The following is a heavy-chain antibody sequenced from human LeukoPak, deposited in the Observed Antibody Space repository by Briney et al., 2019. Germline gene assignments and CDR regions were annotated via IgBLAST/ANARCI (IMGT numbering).Heavy chain of an antibody. Sequence: GGSLRLSCAASGFTFSSYWMHWVRQAPGKGLVWVSRINSDGSSTSYADSVKGRFTISRDNAKNSLYLQMNSLRAEDTAVYYCAREIVVVTARPFDYWGQGTLVTVSS. CDR3: AREIVVVTARPFDY. CDR2: INSDGSST. D-gene: IGHD2-21*02. V-gene: IGHV3-74*01. CDR1: GFTFSSYW. J-gene: IGHJ4*02.